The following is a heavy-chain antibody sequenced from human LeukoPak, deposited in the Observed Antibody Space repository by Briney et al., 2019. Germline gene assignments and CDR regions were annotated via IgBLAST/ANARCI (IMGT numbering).Heavy chain of an antibody. CDR2: ISSSISVI. D-gene: IGHD6-19*01. J-gene: IGHJ3*02. V-gene: IGHV3-48*02. CDR3: ARDQYSGHWYYALDI. Sequence: GGSLRLSCAASGFTFSSYSMNWVRQAPGMGLEWVSYISSSISVIYYADSVKGRFTISRDNAKNSLYLQMNSLRDEDTAVYYCARDQYSGHWYYALDIWGQGTMVTVSS. CDR1: GFTFSSYS.